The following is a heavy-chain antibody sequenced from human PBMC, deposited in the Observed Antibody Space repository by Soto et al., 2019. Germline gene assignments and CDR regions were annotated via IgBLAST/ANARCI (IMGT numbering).Heavy chain of an antibody. J-gene: IGHJ6*02. Sequence: ASVKVSCKVSGYTLTELSMHWVRQAPGKGLEWMGGFDPEDGETIYAQKFQGRVTMTEYTSTDTAYMELSSLRSEDTAVYYCATMVATIRGGYYGMDVWGQGTTVTVSS. CDR3: ATMVATIRGGYYGMDV. D-gene: IGHD5-12*01. V-gene: IGHV1-24*01. CDR1: GYTLTELS. CDR2: FDPEDGET.